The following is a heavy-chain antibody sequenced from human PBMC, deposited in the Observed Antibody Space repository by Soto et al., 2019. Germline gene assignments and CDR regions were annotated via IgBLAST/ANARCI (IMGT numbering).Heavy chain of an antibody. J-gene: IGHJ4*02. CDR1: GFTFSSYA. D-gene: IGHD4-4*01. V-gene: IGHV3-23*01. CDR2: ISGSGGST. Sequence: LRLSCAASGFTFSSYAMGWVRQAPGKGLEWVSAISGSGGSTYYADSVKGRFTISRDNSKNTLYLQMNSLRAEDTAVYYCAKDVTDYSNAFDYWGQGTLVTVSS. CDR3: AKDVTDYSNAFDY.